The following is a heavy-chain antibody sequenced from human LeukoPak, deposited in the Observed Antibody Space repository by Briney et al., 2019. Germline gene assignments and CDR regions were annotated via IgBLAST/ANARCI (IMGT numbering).Heavy chain of an antibody. D-gene: IGHD3-10*01. Sequence: GESLKISCKGSGYSFTSYWITWVRQMLGKGLEWMGIIYPGDSDTRYSPSFQGQVTISADKSINTAYLQWSSLKASDTAMYYCVSGSYSDYWGQGTLVTVSS. V-gene: IGHV5-51*01. CDR2: IYPGDSDT. J-gene: IGHJ4*02. CDR1: GYSFTSYW. CDR3: VSGSYSDY.